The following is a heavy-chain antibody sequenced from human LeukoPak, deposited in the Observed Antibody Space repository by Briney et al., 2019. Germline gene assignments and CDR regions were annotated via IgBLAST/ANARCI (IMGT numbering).Heavy chain of an antibody. D-gene: IGHD6-19*01. CDR1: GFTFSNYA. V-gene: IGHV3-23*01. J-gene: IGHJ3*02. CDR3: AKAGRSGWYPGWPFDI. Sequence: PGGSLRLSCAASGFTFSNYAMSWVRQAPGKGLEWVSAISTISGSGPGTYYADSVKGRFTISRDKSKNTLYLQMNSLRAEDTAVYYCAKAGRSGWYPGWPFDIWGQGTMVTVSS. CDR2: ISTISGSGPGT.